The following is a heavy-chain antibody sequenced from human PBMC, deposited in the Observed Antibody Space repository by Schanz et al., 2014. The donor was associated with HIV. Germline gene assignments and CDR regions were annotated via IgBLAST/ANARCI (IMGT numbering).Heavy chain of an antibody. CDR2: ISGSGGST. V-gene: IGHV3-23*01. CDR3: ARDLVLGAGTTAMDV. D-gene: IGHD1-1*01. J-gene: IGHJ6*02. CDR1: GLTFSKYA. Sequence: EVQLLESGGGVVQPGGSLRLSCEAPGLTFSKYAMSWVRQAPGKGLEWVSGISGSGGSTYYADSVKGRFDISRDNSKDTLYLQMNSLRAEDTAVYYCARDLVLGAGTTAMDVWGRGTTVTVSS.